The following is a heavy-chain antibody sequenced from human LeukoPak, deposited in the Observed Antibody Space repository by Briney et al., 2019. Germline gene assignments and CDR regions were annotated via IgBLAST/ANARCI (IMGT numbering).Heavy chain of an antibody. J-gene: IGHJ4*02. Sequence: GGSLRLSCAASGFTFSSYAITWVRQAPGKGLEWVSAVSSDGAKTYYADSVKGRFTISRDNYKNMVFLQMNSLRAEDTAVYYCANEIRPNDYWGQGTQVTVSS. V-gene: IGHV3-23*01. CDR1: GFTFSSYA. D-gene: IGHD4-17*01. CDR3: ANEIRPNDY. CDR2: VSSDGAKT.